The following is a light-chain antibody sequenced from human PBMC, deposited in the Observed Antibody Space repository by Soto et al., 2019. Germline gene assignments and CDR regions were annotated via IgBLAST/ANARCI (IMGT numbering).Light chain of an antibody. Sequence: QSVLSLPPSASGAAGQRVTISCSGGSSNIGTNSVYWYRQLPGTAPKLLIYSNNRRPSGVPDRFSGSKSGTSASLAISGLRSEDEADYYCAAWDESLHGYVFATGTKVTAL. J-gene: IGLJ1*01. V-gene: IGLV1-47*02. CDR2: SNN. CDR1: SSNIGTNS. CDR3: AAWDESLHGYV.